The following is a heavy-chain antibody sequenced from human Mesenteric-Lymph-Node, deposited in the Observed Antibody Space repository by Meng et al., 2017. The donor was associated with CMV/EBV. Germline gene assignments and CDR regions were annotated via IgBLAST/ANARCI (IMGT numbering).Heavy chain of an antibody. CDR3: ARDRLTYYDSSGYYDH. CDR1: GGSVSSGSYY. Sequence: SETLSLTCTVSGGSVSSGSYYWSWIRQPPGKGLEWIGYIYYSGSTNYNPSLKSRVTIPVDTSKNQFSLKLSSVTAADTAVYYCARDRLTYYDSSGYYDHWGQGTLVTVSS. CDR2: IYYSGST. J-gene: IGHJ5*02. V-gene: IGHV4-61*01. D-gene: IGHD3-22*01.